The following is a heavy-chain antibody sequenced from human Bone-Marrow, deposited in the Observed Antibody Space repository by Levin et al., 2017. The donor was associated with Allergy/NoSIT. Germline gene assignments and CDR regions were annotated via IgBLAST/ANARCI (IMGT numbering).Heavy chain of an antibody. CDR3: AKDEGPFSSSFAFDC. V-gene: IGHV3-21*01. D-gene: IGHD2-2*01. J-gene: IGHJ4*02. CDR2: ISGTGRHI. CDR1: GFNFASYA. Sequence: PGGSLRLSCAASGFNFASYAMNWVRQAPGKGLEWVSSISGTGRHIYLADSLKGRFTISRDNAKNSLSLQMNNLRVEDTAVFYCAKDEGPFSSSFAFDCWGQGALVTVSS.